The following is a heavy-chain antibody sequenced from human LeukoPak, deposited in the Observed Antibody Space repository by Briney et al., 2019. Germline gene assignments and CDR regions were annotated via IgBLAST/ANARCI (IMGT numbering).Heavy chain of an antibody. D-gene: IGHD3-22*01. CDR3: ANENYYDSSANVDY. V-gene: IGHV3-30*18. Sequence: QPGRSLGLSCAASGFTFSSYGMHWVRQAPGKGLEWVAVISSDGSNKYYADSVKGRFTISRDNSKNTLYLQMNSLRAEDTALYYCANENYYDSSANVDYWGQGTLVTVSS. CDR1: GFTFSSYG. J-gene: IGHJ4*02. CDR2: ISSDGSNK.